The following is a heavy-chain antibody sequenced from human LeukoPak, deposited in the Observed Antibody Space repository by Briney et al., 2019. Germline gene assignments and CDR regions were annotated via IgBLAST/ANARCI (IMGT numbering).Heavy chain of an antibody. CDR1: GYSFTSYW. J-gene: IGHJ5*02. CDR3: ARGAAGPRGWFDP. V-gene: IGHV5-10-1*01. D-gene: IGHD6-13*01. CDR2: IDPSDSYT. Sequence: GESLKISCKGSGYSFTSYWISWVRQMPGKGLEWMGRIDPSDSYTNYSPSFQGHVTISADESISTAYLQWSSLKASDTAMYYCARGAAGPRGWFDPWGQGTLVTVSS.